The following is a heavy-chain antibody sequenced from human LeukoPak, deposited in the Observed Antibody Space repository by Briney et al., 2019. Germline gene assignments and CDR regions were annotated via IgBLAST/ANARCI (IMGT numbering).Heavy chain of an antibody. CDR3: ARVGYSYGYFDY. V-gene: IGHV3-7*01. J-gene: IGHJ4*02. CDR2: IKQDGSEK. D-gene: IGHD5-18*01. Sequence: GGSLRLSCAASGFTFSTFWMNWVRQAPGKGLEWVANIKQDGSEKYYVDSVKGRFTISRDNAKNSLYLQMNSLRAEDTAVYYCARVGYSYGYFDYWGQGTLVTVSS. CDR1: GFTFSTFW.